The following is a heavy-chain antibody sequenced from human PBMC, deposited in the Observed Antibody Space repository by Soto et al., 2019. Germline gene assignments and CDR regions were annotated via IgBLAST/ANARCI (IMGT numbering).Heavy chain of an antibody. CDR1: GGTFSSYA. D-gene: IGHD3-9*01. CDR2: IIPIFGTA. Sequence: QVQLVQSGAEVKKPGSSVKVSCKASGGTFSSYAISWVRQAPGQGLEWMGGIIPIFGTANYAQKFQGRVTITADKSTSTAYMELSSLRSEDTAVYYCARAILTGYYMAKSGGWFDPWGQGTLVTVSS. V-gene: IGHV1-69*06. J-gene: IGHJ5*02. CDR3: ARAILTGYYMAKSGGWFDP.